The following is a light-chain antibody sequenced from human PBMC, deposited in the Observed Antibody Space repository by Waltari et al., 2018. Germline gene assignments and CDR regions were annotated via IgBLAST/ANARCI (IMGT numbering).Light chain of an antibody. CDR2: DPS. V-gene: IGKV3-11*01. Sequence: EIVLTQSPATLSLSPGERAVLPCRANQSFNNYLAWYQQKPGQAPRLLIYDPSTRATGIAARFSGSGSGTDFTLTISSLEPEDSAVYYCQERSDWRGLTFGPGTKVDIK. CDR3: QERSDWRGLT. J-gene: IGKJ3*01. CDR1: QSFNNY.